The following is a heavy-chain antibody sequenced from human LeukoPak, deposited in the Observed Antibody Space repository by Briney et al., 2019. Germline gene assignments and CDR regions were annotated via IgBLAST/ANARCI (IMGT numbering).Heavy chain of an antibody. CDR1: GFTFSSYS. Sequence: EGTLRLSCAASGFTFSSYSMNWVRQAPGKGLEWVSYISSSSSYKYYADSVKGRFTISRDNAKNSLYLQMNSLRAEDTAVYYCARDLPAYAFDIWGQGKMVTVSS. D-gene: IGHD1-14*01. CDR2: ISSSSSYK. J-gene: IGHJ3*02. CDR3: ARDLPAYAFDI. V-gene: IGHV3-21*01.